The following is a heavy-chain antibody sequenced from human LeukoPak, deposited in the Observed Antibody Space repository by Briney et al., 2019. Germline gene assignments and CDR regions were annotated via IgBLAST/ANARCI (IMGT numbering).Heavy chain of an antibody. D-gene: IGHD6-13*01. CDR2: ISGGGYST. J-gene: IGHJ4*02. CDR1: GFTFNNYA. V-gene: IGHV3-23*01. Sequence: PGGSLRLSCAASGFTFNNYAMSWVRQAPGKGLEWVSAISGGGYSTYYADSVKGRFTISRDNSKNTMYLQMNSLRAEDTAVYYCVKPDNSWSFDYWGQGTLVTVSS. CDR3: VKPDNSWSFDY.